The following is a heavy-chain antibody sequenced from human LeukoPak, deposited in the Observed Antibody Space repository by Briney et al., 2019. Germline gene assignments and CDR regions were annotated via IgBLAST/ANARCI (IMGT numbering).Heavy chain of an antibody. CDR2: INPNSGVT. Sequence: GASVKVSYKASGHTFTDYYMHWVRQAPGQGLEWMGWINPNSGVTNYAQKFQGRVTMTRDTSISTAYMELRRLRSDDTAVYYCAREGDGSSPSVIYFDYWGQGTLVTVSS. D-gene: IGHD1-26*01. CDR3: AREGDGSSPSVIYFDY. CDR1: GHTFTDYY. V-gene: IGHV1-2*02. J-gene: IGHJ4*02.